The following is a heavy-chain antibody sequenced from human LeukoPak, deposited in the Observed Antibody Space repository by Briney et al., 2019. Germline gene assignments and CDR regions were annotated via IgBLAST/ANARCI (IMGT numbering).Heavy chain of an antibody. Sequence: GASVTVSCKASGHTFTSYDINWVRQAPGQGLEWMGWMNPSSGNTGYAQKFQGRVTMTRNTSISTAYMELSSLRSEDTAVYYCARGASRGMKWLLFSTWGQGTLVTVSS. V-gene: IGHV1-8*01. D-gene: IGHD3-3*01. CDR1: GHTFTSYD. CDR3: ARGASRGMKWLLFST. CDR2: MNPSSGNT. J-gene: IGHJ4*02.